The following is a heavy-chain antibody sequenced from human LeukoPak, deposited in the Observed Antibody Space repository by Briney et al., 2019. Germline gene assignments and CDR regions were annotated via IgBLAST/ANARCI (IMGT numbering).Heavy chain of an antibody. D-gene: IGHD5-12*01. V-gene: IGHV3-20*04. Sequence: GGSLRLSCAASAFTFDDYGMSWVRQAPGKGRGWVSGINWNGGSTGYADSVKGRFTISRDNAKNSLYLQMNSLRAEDTALYYCARARLRLSGYYYYMDVWGKGTTVTVSS. J-gene: IGHJ6*03. CDR2: INWNGGST. CDR3: ARARLRLSGYYYYMDV. CDR1: AFTFDDYG.